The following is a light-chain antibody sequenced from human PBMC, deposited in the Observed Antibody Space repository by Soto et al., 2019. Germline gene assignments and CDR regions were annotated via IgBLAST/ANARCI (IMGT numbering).Light chain of an antibody. CDR3: QQYSDSPLT. CDR1: QTVRTNY. Sequence: EIVLTQSPGTLSLSPGERATLSCRASQTVRTNYLAWFQHKPGQAPRLLIYGASSRATGIPDRFSGSGSGTDFTLTINRLEPEDFAVYFCQQYSDSPLTFGGGTKVE. V-gene: IGKV3-20*01. CDR2: GAS. J-gene: IGKJ4*01.